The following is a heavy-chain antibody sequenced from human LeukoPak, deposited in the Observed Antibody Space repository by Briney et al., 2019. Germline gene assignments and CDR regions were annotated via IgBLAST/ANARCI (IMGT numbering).Heavy chain of an antibody. CDR3: ARSAGGYNYGYYYYYMDV. V-gene: IGHV4-59*01. Sequence: PSETLSLTCTVSGGSITRYYWSWIRQPPGKGLEWIGYINYSGSTNYNPSLKSRVTISLDTSKNQFSLKPSSVTAADTAVYYCARSAGGYNYGYYYYYMDVWGKGTTVTVSS. D-gene: IGHD5-18*01. J-gene: IGHJ6*03. CDR2: INYSGST. CDR1: GGSITRYY.